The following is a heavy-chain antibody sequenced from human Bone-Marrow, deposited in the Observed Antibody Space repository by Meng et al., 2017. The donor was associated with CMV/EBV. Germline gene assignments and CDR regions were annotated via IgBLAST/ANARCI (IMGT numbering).Heavy chain of an antibody. CDR3: ARDLIISERRRYYYGSGLPYV. Sequence: GESLKISCAASGFTFSSYSMNWVRQAPGKGLEWVSSISSSSSYIYYADSVKGRFTISRDNAKNSLYLQRNSLRAEDTAVYYCARDLIISERRRYYYGSGLPYVWGQGATVTVSS. V-gene: IGHV3-21*01. J-gene: IGHJ6*02. CDR1: GFTFSSYS. CDR2: ISSSSSYI. D-gene: IGHD3-10*01.